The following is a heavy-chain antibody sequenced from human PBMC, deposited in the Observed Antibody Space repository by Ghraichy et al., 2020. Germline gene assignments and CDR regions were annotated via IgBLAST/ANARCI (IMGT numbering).Heavy chain of an antibody. J-gene: IGHJ6*02. CDR1: GFTFSSYG. CDR3: AKDPAAAGTPLYYYYYGMDV. D-gene: IGHD6-13*01. CDR2: IRYDGSNK. Sequence: GGSLRLSCAASGFTFSSYGMHWVRQAPGKGLEWVAFIRYDGSNKYYADSVKGRFTISRDNSKNTLYLQMNSLRAEDTSVYYCAKDPAAAGTPLYYYYYGMDVWGQGTTVTVSS. V-gene: IGHV3-30*02.